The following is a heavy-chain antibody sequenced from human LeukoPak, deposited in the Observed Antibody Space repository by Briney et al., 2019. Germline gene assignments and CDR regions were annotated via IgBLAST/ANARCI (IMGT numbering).Heavy chain of an antibody. CDR3: ARGGAPAVAGPHFDY. CDR1: GGSISSSGYY. CDR2: IYYSGST. Sequence: PSETLSLTCTVSGGSISSSGYYWGWIRQPPGKGLEWIGTIYYSGSTQYNPSLKSRVTISVDTSKNQFSLKLNSVTAADTAVYYCARGGAPAVAGPHFDYWGQGTLVTVSS. J-gene: IGHJ4*02. V-gene: IGHV4-39*07. D-gene: IGHD6-19*01.